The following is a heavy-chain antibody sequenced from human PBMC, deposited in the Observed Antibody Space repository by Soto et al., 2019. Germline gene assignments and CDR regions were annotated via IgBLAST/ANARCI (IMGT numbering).Heavy chain of an antibody. CDR2: ISAYNGNT. CDR1: GYTFTSYG. CDR3: ARFIGYGDYVEPVDY. J-gene: IGHJ4*02. Sequence: ASVKVSCKASGYTFTSYGISWVRQAPGQGLEWMGWISAYNGNTNYAQKLQGRFTMTTDTSTSTAYMELRSLRSDDTAVYYCARFIGYGDYVEPVDYWGQGTLVTVSS. D-gene: IGHD4-17*01. V-gene: IGHV1-18*01.